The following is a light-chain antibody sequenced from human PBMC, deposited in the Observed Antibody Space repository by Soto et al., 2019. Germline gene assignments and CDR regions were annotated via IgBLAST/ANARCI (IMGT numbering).Light chain of an antibody. V-gene: IGKV3-20*01. CDR1: QSVRTND. CDR2: GAS. CDR3: LQYGSSYT. Sequence: EHVLTQSPPTLSLSPGERATLSCRASQSVRTNDLAWYQQKPGQAPRLLVYGASNRDPGIPDRFSGSGSWTDFTLTISRLEPEDCVVYYCLQYGSSYTFGQRTKLEI. J-gene: IGKJ2*01.